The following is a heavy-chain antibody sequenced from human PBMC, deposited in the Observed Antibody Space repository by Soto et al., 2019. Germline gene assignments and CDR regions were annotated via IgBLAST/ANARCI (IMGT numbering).Heavy chain of an antibody. CDR3: AHSRNLITEDAQVGDFDY. CDR2: IYWDDDE. Sequence: QITLKESGPTLVKPTETLTLTCSFSGFSLTTGGEGVGWVRQPPGEALEWLALIYWDDDERYSPSLKTRLTITKDPSKNQVVLIMTNMDPVDTATYFCAHSRNLITEDAQVGDFDYWGKGTLVTVSS. J-gene: IGHJ4*02. V-gene: IGHV2-5*02. D-gene: IGHD3-10*01. CDR1: GFSLTTGGEG.